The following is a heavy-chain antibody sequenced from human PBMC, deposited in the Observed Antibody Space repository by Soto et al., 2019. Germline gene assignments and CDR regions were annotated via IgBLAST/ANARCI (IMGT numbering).Heavy chain of an antibody. CDR3: AKGVIDRGANA. J-gene: IGHJ5*02. V-gene: IGHV3-23*01. D-gene: IGHD2-8*01. CDR2: ITSSGEQT. CDR1: GFNFRNFP. Sequence: LRLSCAASGFNFRNFPMTWVRQVPGQGLEYVSSITSSGEQTFYADSVKGRFSISRDNSKGILHLQMNSLRAEDTAIYHCAKGVIDRGANAWGQGTVVTVSS.